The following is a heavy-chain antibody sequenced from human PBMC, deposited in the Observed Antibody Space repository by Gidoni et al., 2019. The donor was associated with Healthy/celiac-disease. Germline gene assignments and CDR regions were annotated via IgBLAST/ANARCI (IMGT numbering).Heavy chain of an antibody. CDR1: GFSPSTSGMC. CDR3: ARIQDYGDYGIGVDY. CDR2: IDWDDDK. V-gene: IGHV2-70*01. D-gene: IGHD4-17*01. Sequence: QVTLRESGPALVKPTQTLTLTCTFSGFSPSTSGMCVSWIRQPPGKALEWLALIDWDDDKYYSTSLKTRLTISKDTSKNQVVLTMTNMDPVDTATYYCARIQDYGDYGIGVDYWGQGTLVTVSS. J-gene: IGHJ4*02.